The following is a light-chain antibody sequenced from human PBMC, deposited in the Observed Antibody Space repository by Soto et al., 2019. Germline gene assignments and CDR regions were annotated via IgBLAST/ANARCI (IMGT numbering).Light chain of an antibody. V-gene: IGKV3-15*01. CDR1: QSVSSN. Sequence: EIVMTQSPATLSVSPGERATLSCRASQSVSSNLAWYQQKPGQAPRLLIYGASTKATGIPARFSGSGSGTESTRTISSLQSEEFAVYYCQQYNNWPPLTFGGGTKGEIK. J-gene: IGKJ4*01. CDR3: QQYNNWPPLT. CDR2: GAS.